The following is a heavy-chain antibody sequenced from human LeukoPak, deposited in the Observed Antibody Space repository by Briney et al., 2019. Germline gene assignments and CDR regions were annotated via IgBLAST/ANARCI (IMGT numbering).Heavy chain of an antibody. CDR2: ISESGGST. CDR3: ARGPRRYFDY. CDR1: GLTFSTYV. Sequence: GGSLRLSCAASGLTFSTYVMNWVRQAPGKGLEWVSTISESGGSTYYADSVKGRFTISRDNSKNTLYLQMNSLRAEDTAVYYCARGPRRYFDYWGQGTLVTVSS. V-gene: IGHV3-23*01. J-gene: IGHJ4*02.